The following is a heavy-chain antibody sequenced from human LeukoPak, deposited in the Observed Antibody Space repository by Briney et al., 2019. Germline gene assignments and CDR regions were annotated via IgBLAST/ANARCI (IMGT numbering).Heavy chain of an antibody. CDR1: GYSISRGYY. V-gene: IGHV4-38-2*02. J-gene: IGHJ4*02. CDR2: IYYSGGT. D-gene: IGHD5-24*01. CDR3: ARERWLQWYYFDY. Sequence: PSETLSLTCTVSGYSISRGYYWAWIRQPPGKGLEWIGYIYYSGGTNYNPSLKSRVTISVDTSKNQFSLKLSSVTAADTAVYYCARERWLQWYYFDYWGQGTLVTVSS.